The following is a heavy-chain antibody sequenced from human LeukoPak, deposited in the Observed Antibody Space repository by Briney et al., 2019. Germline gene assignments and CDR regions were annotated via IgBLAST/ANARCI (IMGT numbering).Heavy chain of an antibody. V-gene: IGHV5-51*01. J-gene: IGHJ4*02. CDR1: GYRFSSHW. CDR3: ARRGSGWYFDY. Sequence: GESLKISCKGSGYRFSSHWIGWVRQMPGKGLDWMGVIYPGDSHPRYSPSFQGQVTISADKSISTAYLQWSSLKASDTAMYYCARRGSGWYFDYWGQGTLVTVSS. CDR2: IYPGDSHP. D-gene: IGHD6-19*01.